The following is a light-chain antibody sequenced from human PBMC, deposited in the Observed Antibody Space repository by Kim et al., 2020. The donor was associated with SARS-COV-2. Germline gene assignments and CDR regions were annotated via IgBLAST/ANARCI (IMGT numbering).Light chain of an antibody. J-gene: IGLJ3*02. CDR3: QTWGTGNWV. CDR2: LNSDGSH. V-gene: IGLV4-69*01. CDR1: SGHSSYA. Sequence: SVKLTGTLSSGHSSYAIAWHQQQPEKGPRYLMKLNSDGSHSKGDGIPDRFSGSSSGAERYLTISSLQSEDEADYYCQTWGTGNWVFGGGTQLTVL.